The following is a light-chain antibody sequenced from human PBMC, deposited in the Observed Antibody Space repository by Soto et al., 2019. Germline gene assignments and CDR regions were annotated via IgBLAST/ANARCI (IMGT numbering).Light chain of an antibody. CDR2: DAS. CDR1: QGISTN. Sequence: ALQLTQSPSTLSASVGDRVIITCRASQGISTNLGWYQQKPGKSPKLLIYDASSLERGVPSKFSGSGSGTDFSLTISNLQPEDLATYFCQQFNSYPLTFGGGTRVEIK. V-gene: IGKV1-13*02. J-gene: IGKJ4*01. CDR3: QQFNSYPLT.